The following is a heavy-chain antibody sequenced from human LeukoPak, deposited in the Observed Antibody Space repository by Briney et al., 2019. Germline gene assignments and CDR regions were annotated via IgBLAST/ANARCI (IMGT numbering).Heavy chain of an antibody. CDR3: ARPAYDSSGYSSDY. D-gene: IGHD3-22*01. J-gene: IGHJ4*02. Sequence: GASVKVSRKASGYTFTGYYMHWVRQAPGQGLEWMGRINPNSGGTNYAQKFQGRVTMTRDTSISTAYMELSRLRSDDTAVYYCARPAYDSSGYSSDYWGQGTLVTVSS. CDR2: INPNSGGT. CDR1: GYTFTGYY. V-gene: IGHV1-2*06.